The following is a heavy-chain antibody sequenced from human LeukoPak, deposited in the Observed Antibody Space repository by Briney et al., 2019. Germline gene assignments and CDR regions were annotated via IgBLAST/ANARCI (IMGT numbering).Heavy chain of an antibody. V-gene: IGHV4-59*01. CDR2: IYYSGST. CDR3: ARSGGSSGWHLFDY. Sequence: PSETLSLTCTVSGGSISSYYWSWIRQPPGKGLEWIGYIYYSGSTNYNPSLKSRVTISVDTSKNQFSLKLSSVTAADTAVYYCARSGGSSGWHLFDYWGQGTLVTVSS. J-gene: IGHJ4*02. CDR1: GGSISSYY. D-gene: IGHD6-19*01.